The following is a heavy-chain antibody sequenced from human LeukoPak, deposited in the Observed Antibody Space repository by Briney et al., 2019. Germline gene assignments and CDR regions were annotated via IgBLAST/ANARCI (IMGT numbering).Heavy chain of an antibody. CDR2: MNSDSGNT. CDR3: ARETYSNILTGTDY. D-gene: IGHD3-9*01. J-gene: IGHJ4*02. Sequence: GASVKVSCQASGYSFTNYDINWVRQATGQGLEWMGWMNSDSGNTGYAQGLQGRLTLTIDTSTSTAYMELRSLTSDDTAVYYCARETYSNILTGTDYWGPGTLVTVSS. CDR1: GYSFTNYD. V-gene: IGHV1-8*02.